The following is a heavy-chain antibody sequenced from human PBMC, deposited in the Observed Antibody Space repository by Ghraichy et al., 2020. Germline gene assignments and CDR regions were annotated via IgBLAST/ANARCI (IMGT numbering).Heavy chain of an antibody. D-gene: IGHD1-1*01. CDR2: ISSDGSNK. V-gene: IGHV3-30*18. CDR1: GFTLRDYG. J-gene: IGHJ4*02. Sequence: GGSLRLSCAVSGFTLRDYGMDWVRQAPGKGLEWVAVISSDGSNKDYADSVKGRFTISRDTSKNTLFLQMNNLRAEDTAVYYCAKVSGLAGVASTGTSAFDYWGQGTLVTVSS. CDR3: AKVSGLAGVASTGTSAFDY.